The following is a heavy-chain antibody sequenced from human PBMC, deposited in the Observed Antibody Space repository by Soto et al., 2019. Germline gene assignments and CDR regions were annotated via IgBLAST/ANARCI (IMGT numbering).Heavy chain of an antibody. CDR3: ARDFGVRGGYYGMDV. D-gene: IGHD2-15*01. CDR1: GGSISSYY. V-gene: IGHV4-59*01. Sequence: QVQLQESGPGLVKPSETLSLTCTVSGGSISSYYWSWIRQPPGKGLELIGYIYYRWSTNYNPSLKSRVTISVDTSKNQFSLKLSSVTAADTAVYYCARDFGVRGGYYGMDVWGQGTTVTVSS. CDR2: IYYRWST. J-gene: IGHJ6*02.